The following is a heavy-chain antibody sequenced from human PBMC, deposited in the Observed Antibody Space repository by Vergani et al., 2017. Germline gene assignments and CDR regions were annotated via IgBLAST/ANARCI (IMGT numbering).Heavy chain of an antibody. Sequence: QVQLQQWGGGLLKPSETLSLTCVVNGGSFISSHWTWICQSPGEGLEWVGDIDHTGRPDYNPSLKSRLTMSVDKSRNQFSLTLKSVTATDTAIYFCARVNAETNGHLYYYYYMDVWGQGTEVAVS. J-gene: IGHJ6*03. CDR2: IDHTGRP. CDR1: GGSFISSH. D-gene: IGHD2-8*01. V-gene: IGHV4-34*01. CDR3: ARVNAETNGHLYYYYYMDV.